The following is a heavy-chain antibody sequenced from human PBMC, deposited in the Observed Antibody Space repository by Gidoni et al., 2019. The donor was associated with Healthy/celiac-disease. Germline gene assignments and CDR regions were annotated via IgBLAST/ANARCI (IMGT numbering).Heavy chain of an antibody. J-gene: IGHJ4*02. Sequence: QEQLQESGPGLGKPAQTPSLTCTVSGGSISSGGYYWSWTRQHPGKGLEWIGDIYYSGSTYYHPSLKSRVTISVDTSKNQFSLKLSSVTAADTAVYYCASRVRTTVTVWGQGTLVTVSS. D-gene: IGHD4-17*01. CDR2: IYYSGST. V-gene: IGHV4-31*03. CDR1: GGSISSGGYY. CDR3: ASRVRTTVTV.